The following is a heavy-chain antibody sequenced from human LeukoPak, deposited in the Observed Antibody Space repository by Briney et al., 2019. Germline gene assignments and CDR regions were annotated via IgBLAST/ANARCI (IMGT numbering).Heavy chain of an antibody. J-gene: IGHJ4*02. V-gene: IGHV1-69*13. D-gene: IGHD1-26*01. CDR3: ARTSGSYELFDY. Sequence: ASVKVSCKASGGTFSSYAISWVRQAPGQELEWMGGIIPIFGTANYAQKFQGRVTITADESTSTAYMELSSLRSEDTAVYYCARTSGSYELFDYWGQGTLVTVSS. CDR2: IIPIFGTA. CDR1: GGTFSSYA.